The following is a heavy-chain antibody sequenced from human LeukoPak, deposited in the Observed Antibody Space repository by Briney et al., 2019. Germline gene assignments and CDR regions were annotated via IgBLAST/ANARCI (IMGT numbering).Heavy chain of an antibody. CDR1: GYTFSGHY. CDR2: INPNSGDT. Sequence: ASVKVSCKTSGYTFSGHYMHWVRQAPGQGLEWMGWINPNSGDTNNAQKFRGRVTMTRDTSISTAFMELNTLRSDDTAVYYCARVTVPGAIAYWGQGTLVTVSS. CDR3: ARVTVPGAIAY. J-gene: IGHJ4*02. D-gene: IGHD6-19*01. V-gene: IGHV1-2*02.